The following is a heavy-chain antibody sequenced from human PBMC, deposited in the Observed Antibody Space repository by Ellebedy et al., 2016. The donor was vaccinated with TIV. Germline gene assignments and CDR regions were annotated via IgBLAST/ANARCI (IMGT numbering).Heavy chain of an antibody. CDR3: ARHSWGELRVFDY. V-gene: IGHV4-39*01. D-gene: IGHD1-26*01. CDR2: IYYSGST. Sequence: SETLSLXCTVSGGSVSSGRYYWGWIRQPPGKGLEWIGSIYYSGSTYYNPSLKSRVTISVDTSKNQFSLKLSSVTAADTAVYYCARHSWGELRVFDYWGQGTLVTVSS. J-gene: IGHJ4*02. CDR1: GGSVSSGRYY.